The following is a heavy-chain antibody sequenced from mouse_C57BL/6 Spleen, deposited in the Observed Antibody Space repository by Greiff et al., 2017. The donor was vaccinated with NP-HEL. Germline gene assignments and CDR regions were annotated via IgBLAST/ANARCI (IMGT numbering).Heavy chain of an antibody. Sequence: VQLQQSGPVLVKPGASVKMSCKASGYTFTDSYMNWVKQSHGKSLEWIGVINPYNGGTSYNQKFKGKATLTVDKSSSTAYMELNSLTSEDSAVYDCARSDRDYDDGAWFAYWGQGTLVTVSA. CDR3: ARSDRDYDDGAWFAY. CDR2: INPYNGGT. D-gene: IGHD2-4*01. J-gene: IGHJ3*01. CDR1: GYTFTDSY. V-gene: IGHV1-19*01.